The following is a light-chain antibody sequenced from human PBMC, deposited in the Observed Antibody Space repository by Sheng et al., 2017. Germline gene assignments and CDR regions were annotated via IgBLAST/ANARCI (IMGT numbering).Light chain of an antibody. J-gene: IGKJ2*01. CDR2: GAS. V-gene: IGKV3-20*01. CDR1: QSISNSS. CDR3: QHYNTWPYN. Sequence: EIVLTQSPGTLSLSPGERAALSCRPSQSISNSSLAWYQQKPGQAPRLLIYGASNRAIGRPDRFSGSGSGTDFTLTISGLEPEDFAVYYCQHYNTWPYNFGQGTKLEIK.